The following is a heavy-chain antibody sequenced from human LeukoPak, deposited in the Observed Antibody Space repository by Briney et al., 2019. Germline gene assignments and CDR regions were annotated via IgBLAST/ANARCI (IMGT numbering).Heavy chain of an antibody. CDR1: GYTFTGYY. J-gene: IGHJ4*02. CDR2: VNPNSGGT. V-gene: IGHV1-2*02. D-gene: IGHD2-15*01. Sequence: ASVKVSCMASGYTFTGYYMHWVRQAPGQGLKWMGWVNPNSGGTNYAQKFQGRVTMTRDTSISTAYMELSRLRSDDTAVYYCARERTLTSCYDYWGQGTLVTVSS. CDR3: ARERTLTSCYDY.